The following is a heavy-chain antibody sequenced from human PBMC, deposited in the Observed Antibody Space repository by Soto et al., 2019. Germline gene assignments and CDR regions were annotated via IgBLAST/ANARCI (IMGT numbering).Heavy chain of an antibody. CDR3: ARDRYYDSSGYLQDYNWFDP. V-gene: IGHV4-38-2*02. CDR2: IYHSGST. D-gene: IGHD3-22*01. J-gene: IGHJ5*02. Sequence: SETLSLTCAVSGYSISSGYYWGWIRQPPGKGLEWIGSIYHSGSTYYNPSLKSRVTISVDTSKNQFSLKLSSVTAADTAVYYCARDRYYDSSGYLQDYNWFDPWGQGTLVTVSS. CDR1: GYSISSGYY.